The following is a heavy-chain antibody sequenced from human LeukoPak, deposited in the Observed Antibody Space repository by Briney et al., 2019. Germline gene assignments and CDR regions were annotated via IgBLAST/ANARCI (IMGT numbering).Heavy chain of an antibody. Sequence: PGGSLRLSCAASGFTFSSYGMSWVRQAPGKGLKWVSVISGSGGTTHYADSVKGRFTISRDNAKNTLYLQMNSLRADDTAVYYCARDYLDSSGSYGVDYWGQGTLVIVSS. CDR2: ISGSGGTT. CDR1: GFTFSSYG. CDR3: ARDYLDSSGSYGVDY. D-gene: IGHD3-22*01. V-gene: IGHV3-23*01. J-gene: IGHJ4*02.